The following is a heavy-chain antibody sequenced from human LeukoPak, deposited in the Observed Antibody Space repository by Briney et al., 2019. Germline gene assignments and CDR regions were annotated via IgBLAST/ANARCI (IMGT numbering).Heavy chain of an antibody. CDR2: LNPNTGDT. CDR3: ATEPRIAAAGPPGGY. CDR1: GYTFTGNY. D-gene: IGHD6-13*01. V-gene: IGHV1-2*02. J-gene: IGHJ4*02. Sequence: ASLKVSCKASGYTFTGNYIHWVRQAPGQGLEWMGWLNPNTGDTIYAQKFQGRVTMTEDTSTDTAYMELSSLRSEDTAVYYCATEPRIAAAGPPGGYWGQGTLVTVSS.